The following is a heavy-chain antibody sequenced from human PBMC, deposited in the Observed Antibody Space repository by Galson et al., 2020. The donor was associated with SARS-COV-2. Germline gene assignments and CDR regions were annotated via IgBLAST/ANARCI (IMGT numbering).Heavy chain of an antibody. CDR3: ARRGGGTYWFYFDH. V-gene: IGHV5-51*01. D-gene: IGHD1-26*01. J-gene: IGHJ4*02. Sequence: GESLKISCKTSGYIFSYYWIGWVRQTPGKGLEWMGVIYPDDSDTRYSPSFEGQVTISADKSIATAYLQWSSLKASDTAMYYCARRGGGTYWFYFDHWGQGTLVTVPS. CDR2: IYPDDSDT. CDR1: GYIFSYYW.